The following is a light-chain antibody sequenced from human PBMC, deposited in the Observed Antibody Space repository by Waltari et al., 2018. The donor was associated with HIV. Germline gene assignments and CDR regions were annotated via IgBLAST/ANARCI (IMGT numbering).Light chain of an antibody. V-gene: IGKV3-11*01. CDR1: QSVSSY. J-gene: IGKJ4*01. CDR3: QQRSNWLALT. CDR2: DAS. Sequence: EIVLTQSPATLSLSPGERATLSCRASQSVSSYLAWYQQKPGQAPRLLIYDASNRATGIPARFSGSGSGTDFTLTISSLEPEDFAVYYCQQRSNWLALTFGGGTKVEIK.